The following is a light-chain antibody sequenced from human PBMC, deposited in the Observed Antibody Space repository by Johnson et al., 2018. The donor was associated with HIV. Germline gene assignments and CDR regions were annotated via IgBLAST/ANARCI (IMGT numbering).Light chain of an antibody. CDR3: GTWDSSLSAVSV. CDR1: SSNIGNNY. V-gene: IGLV1-51*02. CDR2: QND. Sequence: QSILTQPPSMSAAPGQKVTISCSGSSSNIGNNYVSWYQQFPGTAPKLLIFQNDKRPTGITDRFSGSKSGTSATLGITRTQPGDEADYYCGTWDSSLSAVSVVGTGTKVTVL. J-gene: IGLJ1*01.